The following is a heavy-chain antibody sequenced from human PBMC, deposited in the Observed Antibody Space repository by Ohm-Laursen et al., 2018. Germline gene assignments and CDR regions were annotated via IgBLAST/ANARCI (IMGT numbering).Heavy chain of an antibody. D-gene: IGHD5-18*01. CDR1: GFDLGYCW. CDR3: ARRTADTGMLDS. Sequence: SLRLSCTASGFDLGYCWMSWVRQTPGKGLAWVANINEFGSETYYVDSVEGRFTISRDNAKNSLYLQMDSLRAEDTAVYYCARRTADTGMLDSWGQGALVTVSS. V-gene: IGHV3-7*01. CDR2: INEFGSET. J-gene: IGHJ4*02.